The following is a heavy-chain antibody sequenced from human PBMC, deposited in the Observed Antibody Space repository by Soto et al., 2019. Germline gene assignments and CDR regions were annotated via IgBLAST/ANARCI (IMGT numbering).Heavy chain of an antibody. D-gene: IGHD3-10*01. Sequence: GGSLRLSCSASGFTFSSYAMHWVRQAPGKGLEYVSAISSNGGSTYYADSVKGRFTISRDNSKNTLYLQMSSLGAEDTAVYYCVSSWFGESYDYWGQGTLVTVSS. CDR3: VSSWFGESYDY. J-gene: IGHJ4*02. V-gene: IGHV3-64D*08. CDR2: ISSNGGST. CDR1: GFTFSSYA.